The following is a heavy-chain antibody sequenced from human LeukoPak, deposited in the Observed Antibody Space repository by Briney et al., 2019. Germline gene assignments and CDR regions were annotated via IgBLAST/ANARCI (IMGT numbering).Heavy chain of an antibody. CDR3: ARGGLKSGGVIILFDY. V-gene: IGHV3-30-3*01. CDR1: GFTFSSYT. D-gene: IGHD3-10*01. J-gene: IGHJ4*02. Sequence: SGGSLRLSCAASGFTFSSYTMHWVRQAPGKGLEWVAVISYDGSNKYYADSVKGRFTISRDNSKNTLYLQMNSLRAEDTAVYYCARGGLKSGGVIILFDYWGQGTLVTVSS. CDR2: ISYDGSNK.